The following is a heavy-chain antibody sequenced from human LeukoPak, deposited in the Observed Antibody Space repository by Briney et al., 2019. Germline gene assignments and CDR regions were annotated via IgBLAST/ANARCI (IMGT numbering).Heavy chain of an antibody. J-gene: IGHJ4*02. V-gene: IGHV1-46*01. CDR2: INPSGGST. CDR1: GYTFTSYY. D-gene: IGHD3-10*01. CDR3: ARAGAYGSGSYFGFTTSYYFDY. Sequence: ASVKVSCKASGYTFTSYYMRWVRQAPGQGLEWMGIINPSGGSTSYAQKFQGRVTMTRDTSTSTVYMELSSLGSEDTAVYYCARAGAYGSGSYFGFTTSYYFDYWGQGTLVTVSS.